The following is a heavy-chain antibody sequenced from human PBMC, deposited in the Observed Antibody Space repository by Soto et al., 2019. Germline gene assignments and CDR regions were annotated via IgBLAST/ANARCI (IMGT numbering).Heavy chain of an antibody. CDR1: GFTFDDYT. D-gene: IGHD3-16*01. CDR2: ISWNSGRI. J-gene: IGHJ6*02. CDR3: AKARLWGGDGYNSYYYNAMDV. V-gene: IGHV3-9*01. Sequence: GGSLRLSCAASGFTFDDYTMYWVRQAPGKGLEWVSGISWNSGRIGYADSAKGRFTISRDNAKNSLYLQMNSLRPEDTALYYCAKARLWGGDGYNSYYYNAMDVWGQGTTVTVS.